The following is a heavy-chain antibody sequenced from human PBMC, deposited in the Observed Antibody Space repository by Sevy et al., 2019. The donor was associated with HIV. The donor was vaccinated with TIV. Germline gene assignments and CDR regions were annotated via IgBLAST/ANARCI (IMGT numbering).Heavy chain of an antibody. CDR1: GFTFSNAR. J-gene: IGHJ4*02. CDR3: TTDGGGYNYGYSFDY. CDR2: IKSKTDGGTT. V-gene: IGHV3-15*07. D-gene: IGHD5-18*01. Sequence: GGSLRLSCAASGFTFSNARMNWVRQAPGKGLEWVGRIKSKTDGGTTDYAAPVKGRFTIPRDDSKNTLYLQMNSLKTEDTAVYYCTTDGGGYNYGYSFDYWGQGTLVTVSS.